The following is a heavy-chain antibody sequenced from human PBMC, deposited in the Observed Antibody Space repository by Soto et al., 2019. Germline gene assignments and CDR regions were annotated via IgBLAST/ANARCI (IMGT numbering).Heavy chain of an antibody. V-gene: IGHV4-59*01. D-gene: IGHD6-6*01. CDR2: IYYSGST. J-gene: IGHJ4*02. CDR3: AREEASSSSV. Sequence: SETLSLTCTVSGGSISSYYWSWIRQPPGKGLEWIGYIYYSGSTNYNPSLQSRVTISVDTSKNQFSLKLSSVTAADTAVYYCAREEASSSSVWGQGTLVTVSS. CDR1: GGSISSYY.